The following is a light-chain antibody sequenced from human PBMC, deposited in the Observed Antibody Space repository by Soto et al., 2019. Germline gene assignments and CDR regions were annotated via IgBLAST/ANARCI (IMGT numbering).Light chain of an antibody. CDR3: KSYAGSNTYV. J-gene: IGLJ1*01. CDR1: ITDIGAYNY. V-gene: IGLV2-14*01. Sequence: QSVLTQPASVSGSPGQSITISCTGTITDIGAYNYVSWYQQHPGKAPKLLIYGVSSRPSGVSNRFSGSKSGNAAYLTISGLQADDEADYFCKSYAGSNTYVFGSGTKVTVL. CDR2: GVS.